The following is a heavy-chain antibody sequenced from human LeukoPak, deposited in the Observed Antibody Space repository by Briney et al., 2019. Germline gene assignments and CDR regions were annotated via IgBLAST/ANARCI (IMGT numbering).Heavy chain of an antibody. CDR3: ARYPVGVRGVITSGTHFDY. J-gene: IGHJ4*02. CDR2: ISSSSSTI. D-gene: IGHD3-10*01. V-gene: IGHV3-48*01. CDR1: GFTFSSYG. Sequence: GGSLRLSCAASGFTFSSYGMHWVRQAPGKGLEWVSYISSSSSTIYYADSVKGRFTISRDNAKNSLYLQMNSLRAEDTAVYYCARYPVGVRGVITSGTHFDYWGQGTLVTVSS.